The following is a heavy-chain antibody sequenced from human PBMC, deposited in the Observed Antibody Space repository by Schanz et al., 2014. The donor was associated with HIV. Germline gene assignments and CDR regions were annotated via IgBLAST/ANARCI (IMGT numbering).Heavy chain of an antibody. D-gene: IGHD2-15*01. V-gene: IGHV1-18*01. CDR2: ISAYKGNT. CDR1: GYTFTSYD. Sequence: QVHLVQSGTEVRKPGASVKVSCKASGYTFTSYDINWVRQAPGQGLEWMGWISAYKGNTNYAQKLQGRVTMTTDTSTNTAYMELRRLRSDDTAVYYCARWGRGCSGGSCYWGYYGMDVWGQGTTVTVSS. J-gene: IGHJ6*02. CDR3: ARWGRGCSGGSCYWGYYGMDV.